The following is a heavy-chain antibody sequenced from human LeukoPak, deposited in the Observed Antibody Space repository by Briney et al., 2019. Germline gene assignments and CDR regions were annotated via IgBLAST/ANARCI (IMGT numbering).Heavy chain of an antibody. CDR2: ISGSGDNT. J-gene: IGHJ4*02. CDR1: GFTFSSYA. D-gene: IGHD3-22*01. V-gene: IGHV3-23*01. CDR3: AKGSYYDSSGSFYFDY. Sequence: GGSLTLSCAASGFTFSSYAMSWVRQAPGKGLEWVSGISGSGDNTYYADSVKGRFTISRDNSKNTLYVQVNSLGTEDTAAYSCAKGSYYDSSGSFYFDYWGQGTLVTVSS.